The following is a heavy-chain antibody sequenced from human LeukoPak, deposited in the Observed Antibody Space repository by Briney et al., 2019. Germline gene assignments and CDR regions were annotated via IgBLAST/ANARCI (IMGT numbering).Heavy chain of an antibody. CDR3: ARPFIETPSLGALDY. CDR2: INPNSGDT. D-gene: IGHD4-23*01. CDR1: GYSFTGYY. Sequence: GASVKVSCKASGYSFTGYYMHWVRQAPGQGLEWMGWINPNSGDTNYAQNFQGRVTMTRDTSISTAYMELSRLRSDDTAVYYCARPFIETPSLGALDYWGREPWSPSPQ. V-gene: IGHV1-2*02. J-gene: IGHJ4*02.